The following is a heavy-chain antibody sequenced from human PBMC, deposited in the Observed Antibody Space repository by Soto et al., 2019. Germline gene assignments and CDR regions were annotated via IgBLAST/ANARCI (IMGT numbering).Heavy chain of an antibody. CDR3: AKDWGDCSSTSCS. J-gene: IGHJ4*02. D-gene: IGHD2-2*01. CDR2: ISYDGSNK. V-gene: IGHV3-30*18. Sequence: QVQLVESGGGVVQPGRSLRLSCAASGFTFSSYGMHWVRQAPGKGLEWVAVISYDGSNKYYADSVKGRFTISRDNSKNTLYLQMNSLRAADTAVYYCAKDWGDCSSTSCSWGQGTLVTVCS. CDR1: GFTFSSYG.